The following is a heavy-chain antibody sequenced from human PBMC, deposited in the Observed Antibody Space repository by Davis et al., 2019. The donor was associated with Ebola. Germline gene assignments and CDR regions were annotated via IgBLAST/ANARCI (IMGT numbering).Heavy chain of an antibody. V-gene: IGHV3-23*01. J-gene: IGHJ4*02. CDR1: VITFRSHG. CDR2: ISGSGGST. CDR3: ARETRLEMATIS. D-gene: IGHD5-24*01. Sequence: GESLKIPCTDPVITFRSHGMTWVRQAPGKGLEWVPAISGSGGSTYYADSVKGRFTISRDNSKKTLYLQMNSLRDEDTAVYYCARETRLEMATISWGQGTLLTVSS.